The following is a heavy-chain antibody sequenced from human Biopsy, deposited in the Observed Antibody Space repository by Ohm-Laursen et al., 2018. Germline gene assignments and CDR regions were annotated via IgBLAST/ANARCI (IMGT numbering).Heavy chain of an antibody. Sequence: SLRLSCAASGFTFGHYAMHWVRQAPGKGLEWISLIWYDGTNEDYADSVKGRFTISRGNSKNTLYLQINILTLEDTAFYYCARGLSSGWYGYFDVWGRGTLVTVSS. J-gene: IGHJ2*01. CDR2: IWYDGTNE. CDR1: GFTFGHYA. D-gene: IGHD6-19*01. V-gene: IGHV3-33*04. CDR3: ARGLSSGWYGYFDV.